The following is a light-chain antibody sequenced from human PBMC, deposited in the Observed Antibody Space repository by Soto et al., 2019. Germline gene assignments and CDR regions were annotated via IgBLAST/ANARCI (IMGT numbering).Light chain of an antibody. CDR3: SSYTSTSTRVL. Sequence: QSVLTQPASVSGSPRQSITISCTGASSDVGGYNYVSWYQQHPGKAPKLMIYDVSHRPSGVSNRFSGSKSGNTASLTISGLQAEDEAEYYCSSYTSTSTRVLFGGGTKVTVL. CDR2: DVS. CDR1: SSDVGGYNY. V-gene: IGLV2-14*03. J-gene: IGLJ2*01.